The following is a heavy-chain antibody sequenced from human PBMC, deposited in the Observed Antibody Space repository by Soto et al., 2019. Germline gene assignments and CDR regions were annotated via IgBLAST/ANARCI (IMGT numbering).Heavy chain of an antibody. V-gene: IGHV1-69*01. CDR2: IIPIFGTA. J-gene: IGHJ4*02. CDR1: GGTFSSYA. Sequence: QVQLVQSGAEVKKPGSSVKVSCKAAGGTFSSYAISWVRQAPGQGLEWMGGIIPIFGTANYAQKFQGRVTINADESPSTAYMELSSLRAEDTAVYYCAREFGVDGYNPIPEPYFDYWGQGTLVTVSS. D-gene: IGHD2-8*01. CDR3: AREFGVDGYNPIPEPYFDY.